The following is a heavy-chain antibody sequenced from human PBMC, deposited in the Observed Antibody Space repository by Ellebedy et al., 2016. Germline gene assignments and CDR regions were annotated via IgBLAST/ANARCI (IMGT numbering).Heavy chain of an antibody. CDR3: AKDFYCSSTSCYFDY. CDR1: GFTFSSYA. J-gene: IGHJ4*02. V-gene: IGHV3-23*01. CDR2: ISGSGGST. Sequence: GESLKISXAASGFTFSSYAMSWVRQAPGKGLEWVSAISGSGGSTYCADSVKGRFSISRDNSKNTLYLQMNSLRAEDTAVYYCAKDFYCSSTSCYFDYWGQGTLVTVSS. D-gene: IGHD2-2*01.